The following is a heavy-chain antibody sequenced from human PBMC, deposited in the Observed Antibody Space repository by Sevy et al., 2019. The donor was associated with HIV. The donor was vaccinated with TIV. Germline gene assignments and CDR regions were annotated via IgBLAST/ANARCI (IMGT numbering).Heavy chain of an antibody. J-gene: IGHJ4*02. Sequence: ASVKVSCEASGYTFTNYRIYWVRQAPGQGLEWMGWISPFNGDTNYVQKLQGRVTMITDTSTSTAYMELRSLRSDDTAVYHCARAYCSGGSCYSLAYWGQGTLVTVSS. V-gene: IGHV1-18*01. CDR1: GYTFTNYR. D-gene: IGHD2-15*01. CDR3: ARAYCSGGSCYSLAY. CDR2: ISPFNGDT.